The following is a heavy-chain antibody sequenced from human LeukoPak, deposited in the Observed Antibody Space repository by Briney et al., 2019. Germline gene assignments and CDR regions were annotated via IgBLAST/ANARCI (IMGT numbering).Heavy chain of an antibody. Sequence: SETLSLTCTVSGGSISSSRYYWTWIRQSPGTGLEWIGYMDYSGSTAYNPSLKSRVTISIDTSKKQFSLELSSVTAADTAIYFCARRKRGSGGPFDYWGQGTLVTVSS. CDR3: ARRKRGSGGPFDY. CDR1: GGSISSSRYY. J-gene: IGHJ4*02. V-gene: IGHV4-61*05. CDR2: MDYSGST. D-gene: IGHD6-19*01.